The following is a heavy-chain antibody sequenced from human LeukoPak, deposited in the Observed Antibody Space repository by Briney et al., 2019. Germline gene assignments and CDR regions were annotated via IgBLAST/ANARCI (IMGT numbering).Heavy chain of an antibody. D-gene: IGHD3-3*01. CDR2: ISSSSSYI. CDR1: GFTFSSYS. J-gene: IGHJ4*02. V-gene: IGHV3-21*01. CDR3: ARDPRDRLRFLEWLGDFDY. Sequence: GGSLRLSCAASGFTFSSYSMNWVRQVPGKGLEWVSSISSSSSYIYYADSVKGRFTISRDNAKNSLYLQMNSLRAEDTAVYYCARDPRDRLRFLEWLGDFDYWGQGTLVTVSS.